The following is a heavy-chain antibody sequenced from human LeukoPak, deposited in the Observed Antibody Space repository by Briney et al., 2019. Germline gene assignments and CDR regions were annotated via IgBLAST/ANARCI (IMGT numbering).Heavy chain of an antibody. J-gene: IGHJ4*02. D-gene: IGHD3-22*01. CDR2: ISSDGGIT. V-gene: IGHV3-64*01. CDR1: GFSFSTYA. Sequence: GGSLRLSCDASGFSFSTYAMHWVRQAPGKGLEYVSAISSDGGITYYANSVEGRFTISRDNSKNTLYLQMGSLRAEDMAVYFCARGYYDSGGYYFDYWGQGTLVTVSS. CDR3: ARGYYDSGGYYFDY.